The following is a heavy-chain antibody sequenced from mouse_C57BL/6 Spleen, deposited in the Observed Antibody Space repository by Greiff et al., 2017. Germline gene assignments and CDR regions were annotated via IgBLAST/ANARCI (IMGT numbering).Heavy chain of an antibody. J-gene: IGHJ2*01. CDR1: GFTFSSYG. D-gene: IGHD1-1*01. CDR3: ASSSVFDY. CDR2: ISSGGSYT. Sequence: EVKLVESGGDLVKPGGSLKLSCAASGFTFSSYGMSWVRQTPDKRLEWVATISSGGSYTYYPDSVKGRFTISRDNAKNTLYLQMGSLKSEYTAMYYCASSSVFDYWGQGTTLTVSS. V-gene: IGHV5-6*01.